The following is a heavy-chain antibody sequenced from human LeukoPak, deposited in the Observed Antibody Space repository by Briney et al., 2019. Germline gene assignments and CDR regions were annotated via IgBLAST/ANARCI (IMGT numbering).Heavy chain of an antibody. D-gene: IGHD6-19*01. J-gene: IGHJ4*02. CDR1: GGSLSGYY. Sequence: SETLSLTCAVYGGSLSGYYWSWIRQPPGKGLEWIGEINHSGSTNYNPSLKSRVTISVDTSKNQFSLKLSSVTAADTAVYYCARGRQWQASYFDYWGQGTLVTVSS. CDR3: ARGRQWQASYFDY. V-gene: IGHV4-34*01. CDR2: INHSGST.